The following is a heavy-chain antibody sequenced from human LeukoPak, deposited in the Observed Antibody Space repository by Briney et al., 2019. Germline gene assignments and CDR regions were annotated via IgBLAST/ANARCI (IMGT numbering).Heavy chain of an antibody. CDR1: GFTFSSYG. V-gene: IGHV3-33*01. CDR3: ARDRGSSGWYEDAFDI. J-gene: IGHJ3*02. Sequence: PGGSLRLSCAASGFTFSSYGMHWVRQAPGKGLEWVAVIWYDGSNKYYADSVKGRFTISRDNSKNTLYLQMNSLRAEDTAVYYCARDRGSSGWYEDAFDIWGQRTMVTVSS. D-gene: IGHD6-19*01. CDR2: IWYDGSNK.